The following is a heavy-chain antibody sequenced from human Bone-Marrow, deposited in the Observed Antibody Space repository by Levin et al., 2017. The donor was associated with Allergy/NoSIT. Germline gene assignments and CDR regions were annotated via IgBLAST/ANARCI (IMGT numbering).Heavy chain of an antibody. V-gene: IGHV4-31*03. J-gene: IGHJ3*02. CDR2: IYYSGST. D-gene: IGHD5-18*01. CDR3: ARVGGPDTAYAFDI. CDR1: GGSISSGGYY. Sequence: PSETLSLTCTVSGGSISSGGYYWSWIRQHPGKGLEWIGYIYYSGSTYYNPSLKSRVTISVDTSKNQFSLKLSSVTAADTAVYYCARVGGPDTAYAFDIWGQGTMVTVSS.